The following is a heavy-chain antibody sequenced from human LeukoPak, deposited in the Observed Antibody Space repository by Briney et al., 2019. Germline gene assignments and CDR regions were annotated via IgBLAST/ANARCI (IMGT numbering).Heavy chain of an antibody. Sequence: GRSLRLSCAASGFSFADYAMHWVRQAPGKGLEWVSGISRNSGTIVYADSVGGRFTSSRDNAKNSLSLQMDSLRPEDTALYYCVKKGDTFDMWGQGTMVTVSS. V-gene: IGHV3-9*01. CDR1: GFSFADYA. CDR2: ISRNSGTI. J-gene: IGHJ3*02. CDR3: VKKGDTFDM.